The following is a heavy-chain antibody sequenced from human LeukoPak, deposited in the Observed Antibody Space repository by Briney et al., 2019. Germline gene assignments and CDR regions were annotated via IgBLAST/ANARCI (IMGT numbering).Heavy chain of an antibody. J-gene: IGHJ6*03. D-gene: IGHD3-16*01. V-gene: IGHV4-4*07. CDR2: IYTSGST. Sequence: KTSETLSLTCTVSGGSISSYYWSWIRQPAGKGLEWIGRIYTSGSTSYNPSLKSRVTMSVDTSKNQFSLKLSSVTAADTAVYYCARGGSYYYYYYMDVWGKGTTVTISS. CDR1: GGSISSYY. CDR3: ARGGSYYYYYYMDV.